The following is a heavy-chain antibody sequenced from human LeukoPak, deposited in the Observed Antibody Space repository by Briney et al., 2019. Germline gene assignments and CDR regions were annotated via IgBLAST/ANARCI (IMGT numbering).Heavy chain of an antibody. Sequence: PGGSLRLSCAASGFPFHEYAMHWVRQAPGKGLEWVSGISWNSGSLDYADSVKGRFTISRDNSKNTLYLQMNSLRAEDTAVYYCARTLSSSFTIPFDYWGQGTLVTVSS. J-gene: IGHJ4*02. CDR3: ARTLSSSFTIPFDY. D-gene: IGHD6-6*01. V-gene: IGHV3-9*01. CDR2: ISWNSGSL. CDR1: GFPFHEYA.